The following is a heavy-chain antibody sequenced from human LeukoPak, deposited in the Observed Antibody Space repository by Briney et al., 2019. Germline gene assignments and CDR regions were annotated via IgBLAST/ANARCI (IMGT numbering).Heavy chain of an antibody. Sequence: GGSLRLSCAASGFTFSSYAMHWVRQAPGKGLEWAAVISYDGSNKFYADSVKGRFTISRDNSKNTLFLQMNSLRAEDTAVYYCARDAGDGYSGGGWFDPWGQGTLVTVSS. J-gene: IGHJ5*02. CDR2: ISYDGSNK. D-gene: IGHD5-24*01. CDR3: ARDAGDGYSGGGWFDP. V-gene: IGHV3-30*01. CDR1: GFTFSSYA.